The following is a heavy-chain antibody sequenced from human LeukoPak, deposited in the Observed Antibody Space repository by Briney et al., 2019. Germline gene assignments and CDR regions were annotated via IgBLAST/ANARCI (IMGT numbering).Heavy chain of an antibody. J-gene: IGHJ4*02. Sequence: SSETLSLTCTVSGCSISSSSYYWGWIRQPPGKGLEWIGSIYYSGSNYYNPSLKSRVTISVDTSKNQFSLKLSSVTAADTAVYYCARTGYSSGWGVDYWGQGTLVTVSS. CDR2: IYYSGSN. CDR1: GCSISSSSYY. D-gene: IGHD6-19*01. CDR3: ARTGYSSGWGVDY. V-gene: IGHV4-39*01.